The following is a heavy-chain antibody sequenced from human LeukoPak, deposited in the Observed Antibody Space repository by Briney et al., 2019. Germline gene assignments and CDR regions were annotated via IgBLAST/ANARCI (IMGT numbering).Heavy chain of an antibody. CDR1: GGSISSYY. CDR2: IYTSGST. CDR3: ARRLLWFGELSTNYYYYGMDV. V-gene: IGHV4-4*07. Sequence: SETLSLTCTVSGGSISSYYWSWIRQPAGKGLEWIGRIYTSGSTYYNPSLKSRVTISVDTSKNQYSLKLSSVTAADTAVYYCARRLLWFGELSTNYYYYGMDVWGQGTTVTVSS. D-gene: IGHD3-10*01. J-gene: IGHJ6*02.